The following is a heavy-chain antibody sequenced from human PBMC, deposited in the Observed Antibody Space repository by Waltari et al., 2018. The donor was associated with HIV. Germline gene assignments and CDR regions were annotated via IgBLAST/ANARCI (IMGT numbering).Heavy chain of an antibody. V-gene: IGHV4-39*01. J-gene: IGHJ5*02. CDR1: GASIRSSSSY. D-gene: IGHD6-6*01. CDR3: ARHEYTSSSSWNWFDP. CDR2: IYYTGSP. Sequence: HLQMQESGPGLVKPSETLSLPCTVSGASIRSSSSYWGWIRQTPGQGLEWIGCIYYTGSPYYNPSLRSRVTISIDTSKNHFSLKLSSVTAADTAIYYCARHEYTSSSSWNWFDPWGRGTLVIVSS.